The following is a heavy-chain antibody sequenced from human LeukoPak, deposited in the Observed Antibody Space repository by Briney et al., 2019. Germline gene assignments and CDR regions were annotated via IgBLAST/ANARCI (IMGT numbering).Heavy chain of an antibody. V-gene: IGHV1-46*01. CDR2: INPSGGST. J-gene: IGHJ4*02. CDR1: GYTFTSYY. Sequence: ASVKVSCKASGYTFTSYYMHWVRQAPGQGLEWTGIINPSGGSTSYAQKFQGRVTMTRDTSTSTVYMELSSLRSEDTAVYYCARGSPNTAMVTYEFDYWGQGTLVTVSS. D-gene: IGHD5-18*01. CDR3: ARGSPNTAMVTYEFDY.